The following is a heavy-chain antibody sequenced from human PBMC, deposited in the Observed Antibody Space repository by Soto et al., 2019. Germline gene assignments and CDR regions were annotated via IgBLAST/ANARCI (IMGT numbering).Heavy chain of an antibody. Sequence: ASVKVSCKASGFTFTSSAMQWVRQARGQRLEWIGWIVVGSGNTNYAQKFQERVTITRDMSTSTAYMELSSLRSEDTAVYYCAAASSRYFDWLFPAGGGAFDIWGQGTMVTVSS. D-gene: IGHD3-9*01. CDR1: GFTFTSSA. CDR3: AAASSRYFDWLFPAGGGAFDI. V-gene: IGHV1-58*02. J-gene: IGHJ3*02. CDR2: IVVGSGNT.